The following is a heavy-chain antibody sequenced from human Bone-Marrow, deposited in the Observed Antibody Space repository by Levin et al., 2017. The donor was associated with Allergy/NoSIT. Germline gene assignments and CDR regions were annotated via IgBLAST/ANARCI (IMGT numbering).Heavy chain of an antibody. V-gene: IGHV5-51*01. J-gene: IGHJ3*02. CDR2: IYPGDSDT. CDR1: GYSFTSYW. Sequence: KVSCKGSGYSFTSYWIGWVRQMPGKGLEWMGIIYPGDSDTRYSPSFQGQVTISADKSISTAYLQWSSLKASDTAMYYCARSTLIYCSGGSCSDAFDIWGQGTMVTVSS. CDR3: ARSTLIYCSGGSCSDAFDI. D-gene: IGHD2-15*01.